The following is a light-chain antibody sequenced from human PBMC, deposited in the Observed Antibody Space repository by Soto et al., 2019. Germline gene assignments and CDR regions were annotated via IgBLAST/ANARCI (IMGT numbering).Light chain of an antibody. J-gene: IGLJ2*01. CDR3: QSWDTDIQGV. CDR1: SGHSSYA. CDR2: LNSDGSH. V-gene: IGLV4-69*01. Sequence: QLVLTQSPSASASLGASVKLTCTLSSGHSSYAIAWHQQQPEKGPRYLMKLNSDGSHTKGDGIPDRFSGSSSGAERYLTISSLQSEDEADYYCQSWDTDIQGVFGGGTKLTVL.